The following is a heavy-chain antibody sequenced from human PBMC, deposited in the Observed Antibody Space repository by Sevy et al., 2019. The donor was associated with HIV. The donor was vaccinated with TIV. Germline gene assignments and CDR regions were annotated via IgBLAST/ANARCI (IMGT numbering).Heavy chain of an antibody. CDR1: GYIFSDYN. CDR3: VREDINAPRTLLSFDI. D-gene: IGHD3-3*01. V-gene: IGHV1-2*06. Sequence: ASVKVSCKTTGYIFSDYNMHWVRQAPGQGLEWMALINPNSGVTIYAPNFRGRVSVTRDTSMSTAYMELSGLTSDDTAVYYCVREDINAPRTLLSFDIWGLGTMVTVSS. J-gene: IGHJ3*02. CDR2: INPNSGVT.